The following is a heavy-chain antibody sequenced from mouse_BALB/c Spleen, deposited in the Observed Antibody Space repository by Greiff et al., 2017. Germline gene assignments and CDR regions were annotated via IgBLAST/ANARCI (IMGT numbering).Heavy chain of an antibody. CDR1: GFAFSSYD. CDR2: ISSGGGST. D-gene: IGHD3-3*01. CDR3: ARGGTFSHYYVDY. J-gene: IGHJ2*01. V-gene: IGHV5-12-1*01. Sequence: EVQLVESGGGLVKPGGSLKLSCAASGFAFSSYDMSWVRQTPEKRLEWVAYISSGGGSTYYPDTVKGRFTISRDNAKNTLYLQMSSLQSEDTAMYYCARGGTFSHYYVDYWGQGTTLTVSS.